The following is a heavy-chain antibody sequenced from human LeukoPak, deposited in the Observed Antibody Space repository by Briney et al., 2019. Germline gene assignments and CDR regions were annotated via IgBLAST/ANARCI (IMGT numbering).Heavy chain of an antibody. Sequence: ASVKVSCKASGGTFSSYAISWVRQAPGQGLEWMGGIIPIFGTANYAQKFQGRVTITTDESTSTAYMELSSLSSEDTAVYYCARASPGVMLRGGMDVWGKGTTVTVSS. J-gene: IGHJ6*03. CDR2: IIPIFGTA. V-gene: IGHV1-69*05. CDR1: GGTFSSYA. D-gene: IGHD3-16*01. CDR3: ARASPGVMLRGGMDV.